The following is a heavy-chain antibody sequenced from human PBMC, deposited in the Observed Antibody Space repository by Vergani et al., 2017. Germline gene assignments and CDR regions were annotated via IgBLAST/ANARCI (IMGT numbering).Heavy chain of an antibody. Sequence: QVQLQESGPGLVKPSQTLSLTCTVSGGSISSGSYYWSWIRQPPGKGLEWIGEINHSGSTNYNPSLKSRVTISVDTSKNQFSLKLSSVTAAGTAVYYCARGRGYCSGGSCYSSGNYYMDVWGKGTTVTVSS. D-gene: IGHD2-15*01. V-gene: IGHV4-39*07. CDR3: ARGRGYCSGGSCYSSGNYYMDV. J-gene: IGHJ6*03. CDR2: INHSGST. CDR1: GGSISSGSYY.